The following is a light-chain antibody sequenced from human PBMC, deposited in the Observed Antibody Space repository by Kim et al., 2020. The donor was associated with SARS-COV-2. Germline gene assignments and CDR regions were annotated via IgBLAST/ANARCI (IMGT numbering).Light chain of an antibody. CDR2: SNS. CDR1: SSNIGSNT. V-gene: IGLV1-44*01. CDR3: AVWDDSLNGPV. J-gene: IGLJ3*02. Sequence: QSVLTQPPSASGTPGQRVTISCSGSSSNIGSNTVNWFQQLPGTAPQLLIFSNSHRPSGVPDRFSGSRSGTSASLAISGLQSEDEADYYCAVWDDSLNGPVFGGGTQLTVL.